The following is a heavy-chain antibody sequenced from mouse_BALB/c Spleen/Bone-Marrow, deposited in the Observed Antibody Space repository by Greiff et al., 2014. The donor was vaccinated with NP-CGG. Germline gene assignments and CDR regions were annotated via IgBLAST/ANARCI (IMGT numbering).Heavy chain of an antibody. J-gene: IGHJ2*01. V-gene: IGHV1-19*01. CDR2: VTPYNGGT. CDR1: GYTFTDYY. CDR3: ARTGY. Sequence: EVQLVESGPELAKPGASVKMSCKASGYTFTDYYMDWVKQSHGESFEWIGRVTPYNGGTTYNQKFKGKATLTVDKSSSTAYMALNSPTSEDSAVYYCARTGYWGQGTTLTVSS.